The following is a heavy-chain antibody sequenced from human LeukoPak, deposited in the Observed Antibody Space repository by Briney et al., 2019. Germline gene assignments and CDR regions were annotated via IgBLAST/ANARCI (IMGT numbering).Heavy chain of an antibody. D-gene: IGHD2-2*01. CDR1: GYTFTSYG. Sequence: GASVKVSCKASGYTFTSYGISWVRQAPGQGLEWMGWISAYNGNTNYAQKLQGRVTMTTDTSTSTAYMELSSLRSEDTAVYYCARGGSGGRVVPAAMSYGSWFDPWGQGTLVTVSS. CDR3: ARGGSGGRVVPAAMSYGSWFDP. J-gene: IGHJ5*02. V-gene: IGHV1-18*01. CDR2: ISAYNGNT.